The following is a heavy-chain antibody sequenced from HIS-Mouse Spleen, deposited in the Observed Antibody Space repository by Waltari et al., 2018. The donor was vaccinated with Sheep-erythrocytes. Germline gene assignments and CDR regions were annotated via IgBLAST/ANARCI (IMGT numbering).Heavy chain of an antibody. D-gene: IGHD4-4*01. V-gene: IGHV3-30*18. CDR3: AKREGYSNYYFDY. CDR1: GFTFSSYW. CDR2: ISYAGSNK. Sequence: VQLVESGGGLVQPGGSLRLSCAASGFTFSSYWMHWVRQAPGKGLGWVAVISYAGSNKYYAESVKGRFTISRDNSKNTLYRQMNSLRAEDTAVYYCAKREGYSNYYFDYWGQGTLVTVSS. J-gene: IGHJ4*02.